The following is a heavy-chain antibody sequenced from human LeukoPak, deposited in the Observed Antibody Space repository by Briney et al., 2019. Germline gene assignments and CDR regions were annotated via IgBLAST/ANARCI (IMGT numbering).Heavy chain of an antibody. Sequence: SETLSLTCTVSGGSISSSSYYWGWIRQPPGKGLEWIGSIYYSGSTYYNPSLKSRVTISVDTSKNQFSLKLSSMAAADTAVYYCARKDDYYDSSGYYDYFDYWGQGTLVTVSS. CDR3: ARKDDYYDSSGYYDYFDY. CDR2: IYYSGST. V-gene: IGHV4-39*07. CDR1: GGSISSSSYY. J-gene: IGHJ4*02. D-gene: IGHD3-22*01.